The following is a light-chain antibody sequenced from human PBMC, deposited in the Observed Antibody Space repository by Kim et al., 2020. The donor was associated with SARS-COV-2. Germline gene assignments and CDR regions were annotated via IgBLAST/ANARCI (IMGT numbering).Light chain of an antibody. CDR2: YDS. J-gene: IGLJ3*02. V-gene: IGLV3-21*04. CDR1: NIGSKR. CDR3: QVWDSSSDHPGV. Sequence: GTTARITCEGNNIGSKRVPWYQQKPGRVPVLVFYYDSDRPSGIPERFSGSHSGNTATLTISWVEAGDEADYYCQVWDSSSDHPGVFGGVTQLT.